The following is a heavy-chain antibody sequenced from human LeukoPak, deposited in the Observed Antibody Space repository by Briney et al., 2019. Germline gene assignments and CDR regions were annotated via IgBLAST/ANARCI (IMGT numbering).Heavy chain of an antibody. CDR1: GFTFDDYA. D-gene: IGHD4-17*01. CDR3: AKDKTSTVTTPSDY. Sequence: GRSLRLSCAASGFTFDDYAMHWVRQAPGKGLEWVSGISWNSGSIGYADSVKARFTISRDNAKNSLYLQMNSLRAEDTALYYCAKDKTSTVTTPSDYWGQGTLVTVSS. CDR2: ISWNSGSI. J-gene: IGHJ4*02. V-gene: IGHV3-9*01.